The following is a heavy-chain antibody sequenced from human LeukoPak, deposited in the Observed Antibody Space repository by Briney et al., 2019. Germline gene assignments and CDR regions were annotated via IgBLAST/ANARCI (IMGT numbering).Heavy chain of an antibody. CDR3: AKPTLYGSSWYFFDY. CDR2: ISFDGSNK. J-gene: IGHJ4*02. V-gene: IGHV3-30*18. CDR1: GFTFSSYD. D-gene: IGHD6-13*01. Sequence: GGSLRLSCAASGFTFSSYDMHWVRQAPGKGLEWVAVISFDGSNKYYADSVKGRFTISRDKSKNTLYLQMNSLRAEDTAVYCCAKPTLYGSSWYFFDYWGQGTLVTVSS.